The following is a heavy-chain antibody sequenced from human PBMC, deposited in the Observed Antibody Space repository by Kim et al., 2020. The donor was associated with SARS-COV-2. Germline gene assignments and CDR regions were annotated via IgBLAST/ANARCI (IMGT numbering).Heavy chain of an antibody. CDR2: IGTAGDT. J-gene: IGHJ6*02. CDR1: GFTFSSYD. CDR3: ARGGAYCSGGSCYSYYGMDV. Sequence: GGSLRLSCAASGFTFSSYDMHWVRQATGKGLEWVSAIGTAGDTYYPGSVKGRFTISRENAKNSLYLQMNSLRAGDTAVYYCARGGAYCSGGSCYSYYGMDVWGQGTTVTVSS. D-gene: IGHD2-15*01. V-gene: IGHV3-13*01.